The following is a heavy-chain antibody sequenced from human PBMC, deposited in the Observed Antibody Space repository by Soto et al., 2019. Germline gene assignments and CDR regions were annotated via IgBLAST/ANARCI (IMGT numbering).Heavy chain of an antibody. CDR2: IYWDDPN. V-gene: IGHV2-5*02. CDR3: SHTLIPPSTYYYAIHV. Sequence: QITLKESGPTLVKVTQTLTLTCTFSGFSLSTSGVGVAWSRQPPGKALEWLALIYWDDPNRYSPALKSRLTITTATSNNQVVLTMTTIDPVDTAAYYSSHTLIPPSTYYYAIHVWGQGTTVTFSS. CDR1: GFSLSTSGVG. J-gene: IGHJ6*02. D-gene: IGHD2-21*01.